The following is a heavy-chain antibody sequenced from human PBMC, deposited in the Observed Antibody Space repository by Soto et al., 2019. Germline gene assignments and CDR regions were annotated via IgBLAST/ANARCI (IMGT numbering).Heavy chain of an antibody. V-gene: IGHV5-51*01. J-gene: IGHJ3*02. Sequence: PGASLKISCKGSGYSFPSYWIAWVRQMPGQGLEWMGIIYPGDSDTRYSPSFQGQVTISTDKSISTADLQWSSLKASDTAMYYCARSGVVSGGSCHSAAFESWGQVTMVTV. D-gene: IGHD2-15*01. CDR3: ARSGVVSGGSCHSAAFES. CDR2: IYPGDSDT. CDR1: GYSFPSYW.